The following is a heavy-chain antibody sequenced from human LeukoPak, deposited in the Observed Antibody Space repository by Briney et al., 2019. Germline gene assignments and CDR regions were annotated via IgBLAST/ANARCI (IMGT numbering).Heavy chain of an antibody. CDR2: INHSGST. D-gene: IGHD2-21*02. J-gene: IGHJ4*02. V-gene: IGHV4-34*01. CDR1: GGSFSGYY. CDR3: ARARPATAIVPYYFDY. Sequence: SETLSLTCAVYGGSFSGYYWSWTRQPPGKGLEWIGEINHSGSTNYNPSLKSRVTISVDTSKNQFSLKLSSVTAADTAVYYCARARPATAIVPYYFDYWGQGTLVTVSS.